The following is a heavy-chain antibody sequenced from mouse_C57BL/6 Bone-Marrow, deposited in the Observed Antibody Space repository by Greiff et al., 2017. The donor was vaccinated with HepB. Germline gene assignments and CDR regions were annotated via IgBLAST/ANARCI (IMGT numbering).Heavy chain of an antibody. V-gene: IGHV7-3*01. D-gene: IGHD2-12*01. CDR3: ARYDDWDY. J-gene: IGHJ2*01. Sequence: EVNVVDSGGGLVQPGGSLSLSCAASGFTFTDYYMSWVRQPPGKALEWLGFIRNKANGYTTEYSASVKGRFTISRGNSQSILYLQMNALRAEDSATYYCARYDDWDYWGQGTTLTVSS. CDR2: IRNKANGYTT. CDR1: GFTFTDYY.